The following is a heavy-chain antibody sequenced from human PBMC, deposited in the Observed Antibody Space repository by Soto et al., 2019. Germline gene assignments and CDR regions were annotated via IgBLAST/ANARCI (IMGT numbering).Heavy chain of an antibody. J-gene: IGHJ6*02. CDR3: ARSYYYDFWSGHLEGPGMDV. D-gene: IGHD3-3*01. Sequence: GASVKVSCKASGYTFTGYYMHWVRQAPGQGLEWMGWINPNSGCTNYAQKFQGWVTMTRDTSISTAYMELSRLRSDDTAVYYCARSYYYDFWSGHLEGPGMDVWGQGTTVTVSS. V-gene: IGHV1-2*04. CDR2: INPNSGCT. CDR1: GYTFTGYY.